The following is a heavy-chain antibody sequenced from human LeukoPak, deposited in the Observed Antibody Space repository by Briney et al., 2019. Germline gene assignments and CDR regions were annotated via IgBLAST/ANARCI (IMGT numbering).Heavy chain of an antibody. Sequence: SETLSLTCTVSGGSISSSSYYWGWIRQPPGKGLEWIGSIYYSGSTYYNPSLNSRVTISVDTSKNQLSLKLSSVTAADTAVYYCARLLGPIGDFDYWGQGTLVTVSS. V-gene: IGHV4-39*01. J-gene: IGHJ4*02. CDR2: IYYSGST. CDR1: GGSISSSSYY. CDR3: ARLLGPIGDFDY. D-gene: IGHD3-16*01.